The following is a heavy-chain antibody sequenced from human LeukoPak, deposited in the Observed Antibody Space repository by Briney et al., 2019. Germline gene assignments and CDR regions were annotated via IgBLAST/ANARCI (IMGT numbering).Heavy chain of an antibody. V-gene: IGHV1-18*01. Sequence: ASVKVSCKASGYTFTSYGISWVRQAPGQGLEWMGWISPYNGNTNYTQNLQGRVTMTTDTSTSTAYMELRSLKSDDTAVYYCAREVTGAYYSYYMDVWGRGTTVTVSS. D-gene: IGHD7-27*01. J-gene: IGHJ6*03. CDR1: GYTFTSYG. CDR2: ISPYNGNT. CDR3: AREVTGAYYSYYMDV.